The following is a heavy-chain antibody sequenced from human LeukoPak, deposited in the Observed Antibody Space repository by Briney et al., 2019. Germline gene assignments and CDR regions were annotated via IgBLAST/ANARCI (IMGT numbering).Heavy chain of an antibody. CDR3: ARVIMTTGGYDAFDI. CDR2: IYYSGSI. J-gene: IGHJ3*02. D-gene: IGHD4-17*01. CDR1: GGSISSYY. V-gene: IGHV4-59*08. Sequence: SETLSLTCTVSGGSISSYYWSWIRQPPGKGLEWIGYIYYSGSINYNPSLKSRVTISVDTSKNQFSLKLSSVTAADTAVYYCARVIMTTGGYDAFDIWGQGTMVTVSS.